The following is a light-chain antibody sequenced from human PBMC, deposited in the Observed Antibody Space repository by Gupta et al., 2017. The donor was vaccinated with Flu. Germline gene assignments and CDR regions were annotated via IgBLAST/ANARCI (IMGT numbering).Light chain of an antibody. CDR3: QQSYSSALT. V-gene: IGKV1-39*01. J-gene: IGKJ4*01. CDR1: QNIKNF. CDR2: SAS. Sequence: DIQITQSPSYLSASVGDRVMINCRASQNIKNFLKWLQQNPGKAPKVLIYSASNLQSGVPSRFSGSGSGTDFTLTISNLQPEDFATYYCQQSYSSALTFGGGTTVEI.